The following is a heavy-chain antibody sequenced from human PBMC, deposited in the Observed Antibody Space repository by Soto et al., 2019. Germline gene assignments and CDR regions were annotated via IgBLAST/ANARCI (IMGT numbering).Heavy chain of an antibody. V-gene: IGHV4-30-2*01. CDR1: GGSISSGGYS. Sequence: PSETLSLTCAVSGGSISSGGYSWSWIRQPPGKGLEWIGYMHHSGSTYYNPSLKSRVTISIDRSKNQFSLKLSSVTAADTAVYYCARGHKTSSNWFDPWGQGTLVTVSS. CDR3: ARGHKTSSNWFDP. J-gene: IGHJ5*02. CDR2: MHHSGST.